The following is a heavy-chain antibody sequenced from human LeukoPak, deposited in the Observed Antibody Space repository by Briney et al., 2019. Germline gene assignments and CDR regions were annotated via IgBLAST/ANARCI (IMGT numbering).Heavy chain of an antibody. V-gene: IGHV3-23*01. Sequence: GGSLRLSCVASGITFSNYGMSWVRQAPGKGLEWVSAIRGAGDITDYADSVKGRFTISTDNSKNMLYLQMGSLRAKDTAIYYCAKAPYGSGSYYVNLWGQGALVTVSS. CDR1: GITFSNYG. CDR2: IRGAGDIT. CDR3: AKAPYGSGSYYVNL. J-gene: IGHJ5*02. D-gene: IGHD3-10*01.